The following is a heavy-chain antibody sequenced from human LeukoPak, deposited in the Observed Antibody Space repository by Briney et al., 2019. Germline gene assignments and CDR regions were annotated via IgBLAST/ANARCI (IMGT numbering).Heavy chain of an antibody. V-gene: IGHV3-11*04. CDR1: GFTFSDYY. CDR2: ISSSGSTI. D-gene: IGHD2-8*01. J-gene: IGHJ6*03. CDR3: ARTVRVYALRRVGHYYYMDV. Sequence: KAGGSLRLSCAASGFTFSDYYMSWIRQAPGKGLEWVSYISSSGSTIYYADSVKGRFTISRDNAKNSLYVQMNSLRAEDTAVYYCARTVRVYALRRVGHYYYMDVWGKGTTVTVSS.